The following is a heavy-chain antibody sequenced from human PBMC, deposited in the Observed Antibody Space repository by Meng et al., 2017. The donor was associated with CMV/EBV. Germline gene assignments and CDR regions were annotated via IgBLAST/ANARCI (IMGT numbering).Heavy chain of an antibody. J-gene: IGHJ4*02. V-gene: IGHV3-11*01. D-gene: IGHD6-13*01. Sequence: GESLKIFCAASGFTFSDYYMSWIRQAPGKGLEWVSYISSSGSTIYYADSVKGRFTISRDNAKNSLYLQMNSLRAEDTAVYYCARDRYINWGVRGAAASSWGQGTLVTVSS. CDR3: ARDRYINWGVRGAAASS. CDR2: ISSSGSTI. CDR1: GFTFSDYY.